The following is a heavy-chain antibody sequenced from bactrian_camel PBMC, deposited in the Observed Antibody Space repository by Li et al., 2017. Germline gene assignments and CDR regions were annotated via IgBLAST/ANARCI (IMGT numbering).Heavy chain of an antibody. CDR3: AAHPTMRMGFNKPSQDPCDSDAKVYAY. J-gene: IGHJ4*01. Sequence: HVQLVESGGGSVQPGGSLTLSCKVSSTTKLTFCMGWFRQAPAKERKAVAVIDTDITDYADSVKGRFTIIRDLTPNTIYLQLNSLKREDTAMYYCAAHPTMRMGFNKPSQDPCDSDAKVYAYWGQGTQVTVS. D-gene: IGHD3*01. CDR2: IDTDIT. V-gene: IGHV3S1*01. CDR1: STTKLTFC.